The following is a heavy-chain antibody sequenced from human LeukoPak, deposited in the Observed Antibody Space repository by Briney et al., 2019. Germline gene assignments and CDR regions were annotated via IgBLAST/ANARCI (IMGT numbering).Heavy chain of an antibody. CDR3: ARASPWSSGCSY. V-gene: IGHV4-39*07. Sequence: SETLSLTCTVSGGSISSSSYYWDWIRQPPGKGLEWIGSIYYSGSTYYNPSLKSRVTISVDTSKNQFSLKLSSVTAADTAVYYCARASPWSSGCSYWGQGTLVTVSS. CDR1: GGSISSSSYY. CDR2: IYYSGST. J-gene: IGHJ4*02. D-gene: IGHD6-19*01.